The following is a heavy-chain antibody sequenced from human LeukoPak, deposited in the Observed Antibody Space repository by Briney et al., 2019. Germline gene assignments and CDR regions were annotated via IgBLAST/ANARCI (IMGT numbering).Heavy chain of an antibody. V-gene: IGHV3-15*01. D-gene: IGHD3-10*01. CDR2: IKSKTDGGTT. J-gene: IGHJ4*02. Sequence: GGSLRLSCAASGFTFSNAWMSWVRQAPGKGLEWVGRIKSKTDGGTTDYPAPVKGRFTISRDDSKNTLYLQMNSLKTEDTAVYYCTTVYYGSGSYYNRFDYWGQGTLVTVSS. CDR3: TTVYYGSGSYYNRFDY. CDR1: GFTFSNAW.